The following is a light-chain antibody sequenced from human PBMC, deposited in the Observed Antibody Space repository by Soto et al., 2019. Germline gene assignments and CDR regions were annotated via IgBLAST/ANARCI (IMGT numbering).Light chain of an antibody. CDR1: SSDVGRYDY. Sequence: QSALPQPCSVSGSPGQSVTISCTGTSSDVGRYDYVSWYQQYPGEAPKLIIYDVTERPSGVPDRFSGSKSGNTASLTISGLRAEDEAAYSCCSFAGSYSYVFGSGTKATVL. V-gene: IGLV2-11*01. CDR2: DVT. J-gene: IGLJ1*01. CDR3: CSFAGSYSYV.